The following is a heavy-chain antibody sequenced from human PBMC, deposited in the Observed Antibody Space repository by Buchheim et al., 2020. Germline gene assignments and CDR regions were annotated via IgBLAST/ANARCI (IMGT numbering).Heavy chain of an antibody. Sequence: EVQLVESGGGLVQPGGSLRLSCAASGYRFSDYWMNWVRQAPGKGLEWVASIKQDGSDKYYVDSVKGRLTISRDNAKNSLYLQMNSLRVEDTAVYYCARGTGWYPDYWGQGTL. D-gene: IGHD6-19*01. CDR1: GYRFSDYW. J-gene: IGHJ4*02. V-gene: IGHV3-7*01. CDR3: ARGTGWYPDY. CDR2: IKQDGSDK.